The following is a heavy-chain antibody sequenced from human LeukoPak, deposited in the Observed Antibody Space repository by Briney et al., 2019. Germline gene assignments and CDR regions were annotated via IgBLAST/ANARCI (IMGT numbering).Heavy chain of an antibody. CDR2: ISSSSSYI. CDR3: ARDQYGSGSYSRLDY. J-gene: IGHJ4*02. Sequence: TGGSLRLSCAASGFTFSTYSMNWVRQAPGKGLEWVSSISSSSSYIYYADSVKGRFTISRDNAKNSLYLQMNSLRAEDTAVYYCARDQYGSGSYSRLDYWGQGTLVTVSS. CDR1: GFTFSTYS. V-gene: IGHV3-21*01. D-gene: IGHD3-10*01.